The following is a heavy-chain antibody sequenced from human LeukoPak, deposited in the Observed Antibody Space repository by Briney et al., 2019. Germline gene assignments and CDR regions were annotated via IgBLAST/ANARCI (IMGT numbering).Heavy chain of an antibody. Sequence: PSETLSLTCAVYGGFFSGYYWSWIRQPPRKGLEWIGEINHSGSTNYNPSLKSRVTISVDTSKNQFSLKLSSVTAADTAVYYCARTFDSSGYNDYWGQGTLVTVSS. CDR1: GGFFSGYY. D-gene: IGHD3-22*01. CDR2: INHSGST. V-gene: IGHV4-34*01. J-gene: IGHJ4*02. CDR3: ARTFDSSGYNDY.